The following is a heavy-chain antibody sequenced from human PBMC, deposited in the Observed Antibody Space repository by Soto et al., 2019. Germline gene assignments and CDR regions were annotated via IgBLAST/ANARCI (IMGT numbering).Heavy chain of an antibody. Sequence: SGPTLVNPTQTLTLTCTFSGFSLSTSGMCVNWIRQSPGKALEWLALIDWEDDKNYSKSLKIRLTISKDTSKNQVVLTMTNMDPVDTATYYCARSMTQKYYYYYGMDVWGQGTTVTV. D-gene: IGHD2-21*02. J-gene: IGHJ6*02. CDR3: ARSMTQKYYYYYGMDV. CDR2: IDWEDDK. V-gene: IGHV2-70*01. CDR1: GFSLSTSGMC.